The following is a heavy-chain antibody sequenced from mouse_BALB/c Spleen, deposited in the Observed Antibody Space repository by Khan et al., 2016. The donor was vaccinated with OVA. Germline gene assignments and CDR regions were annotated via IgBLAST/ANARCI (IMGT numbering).Heavy chain of an antibody. Sequence: QMQLEESGPGLVAPSQSLSITCTVSGFSLTSYGVHWVRQPPGKGLEWLGVIWAGGSTNYNSALMSRLSISKDNSKSQFFLKMTSMQTDDTAMYYCARLEDIWGQGTTLTVSS. J-gene: IGHJ2*01. V-gene: IGHV2-9*02. CDR2: IWAGGST. CDR1: GFSLTSYG. CDR3: ARLEDI. D-gene: IGHD1-3*01.